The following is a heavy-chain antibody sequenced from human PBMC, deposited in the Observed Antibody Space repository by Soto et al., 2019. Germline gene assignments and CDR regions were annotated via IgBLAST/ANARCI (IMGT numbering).Heavy chain of an antibody. CDR2: IIPIFGTA. CDR1: GGTFSSYA. D-gene: IGHD2-15*01. CDR3: ARAHSAVVVVAAIHYYYGMDV. J-gene: IGHJ6*02. V-gene: IGHV1-69*01. Sequence: QVQLVQSGAEVKKPGSSVKVSCKASGGTFSSYAISWVRQAPGQGLEWMGGIIPIFGTANYAQKFQGRVTITADESTSTAYMELSSLRSEDTAVYYCARAHSAVVVVAAIHYYYGMDVWGQGTTVTVSS.